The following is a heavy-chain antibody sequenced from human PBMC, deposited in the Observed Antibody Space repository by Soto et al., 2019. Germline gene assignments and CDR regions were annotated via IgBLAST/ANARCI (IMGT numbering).Heavy chain of an antibody. D-gene: IGHD6-13*01. Sequence: GGSLRLSCAASGFTFSSYGMHWVRQAPGKGLEWVAVISYDGSNKYYADSVKGRFTISRDNSKNTLYLQMNSLRAEDTAVYYCAKDRKYSSSWSFDYWGQGTLVTISS. V-gene: IGHV3-30*18. J-gene: IGHJ4*02. CDR3: AKDRKYSSSWSFDY. CDR1: GFTFSSYG. CDR2: ISYDGSNK.